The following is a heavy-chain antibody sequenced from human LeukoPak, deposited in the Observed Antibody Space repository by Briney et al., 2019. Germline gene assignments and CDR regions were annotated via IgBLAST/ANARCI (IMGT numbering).Heavy chain of an antibody. CDR3: ARDSSGPHSYDS. CDR2: ISYDGSNK. Sequence: PGGSLRLSCAASGFTFSSYAMHWVRQAPGKGLEWVAVISYDGSNKYYADSVKGRFTISRDNSKNTLYLQMNSLRAEDTAVYYCARDSSGPHSYDSWGQGTLVTVSS. CDR1: GFTFSSYA. V-gene: IGHV3-30-3*01. D-gene: IGHD6-19*01. J-gene: IGHJ4*02.